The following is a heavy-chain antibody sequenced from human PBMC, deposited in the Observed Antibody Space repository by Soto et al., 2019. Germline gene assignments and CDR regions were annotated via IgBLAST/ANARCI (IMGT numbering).Heavy chain of an antibody. CDR1: GDSVSSNSAA. D-gene: IGHD1-7*01. CDR3: AGTTSQQRYYMDV. CDR2: TYYRSGWYN. J-gene: IGHJ6*03. Sequence: SQTLSLTCAISGDSVSSNSAAWNWIRLSPSRGLEWLARTYYRSGWYNDYAVSVRSRITVNPDTSKNQFSLQLTSVTPEDTAVYYCAGTTSQQRYYMDVWGKGTTVTVSS. V-gene: IGHV6-1*01.